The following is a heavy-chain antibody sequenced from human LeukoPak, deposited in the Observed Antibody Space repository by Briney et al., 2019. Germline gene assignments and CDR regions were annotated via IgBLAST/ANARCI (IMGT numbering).Heavy chain of an antibody. CDR1: GFTFDDYA. J-gene: IGHJ4*02. Sequence: GGSLRLSCAASGFTFDDYAMHWVRQAPGKGLEWVSGISWNSGSIGYADSVKGRFTISRDNAKNSLYLQMNSLRAEDTAVYSCVRDPAFGELLSCFDYWGQGTLATVSS. V-gene: IGHV3-9*01. CDR3: VRDPAFGELLSCFDY. D-gene: IGHD3-10*01. CDR2: ISWNSGSI.